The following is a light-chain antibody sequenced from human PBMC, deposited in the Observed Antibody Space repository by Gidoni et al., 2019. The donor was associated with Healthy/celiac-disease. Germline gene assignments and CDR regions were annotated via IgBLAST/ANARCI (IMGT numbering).Light chain of an antibody. V-gene: IGKV1-39*01. CDR3: QQSSSTPST. J-gene: IGKJ4*01. Sequence: PSSLSASVGDRVSITCRASQSINSYLNWYQQKPGKAPKLLIYAASSLPSGIPSRFSGSGSGTDFTLTISSLQPEDFATYYCQQSSSTPSTFGGGTKVDIK. CDR1: QSINSY. CDR2: AAS.